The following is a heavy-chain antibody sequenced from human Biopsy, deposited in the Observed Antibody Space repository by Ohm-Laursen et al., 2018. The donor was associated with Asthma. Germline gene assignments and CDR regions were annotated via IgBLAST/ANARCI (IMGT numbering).Heavy chain of an antibody. J-gene: IGHJ3*02. V-gene: IGHV1-3*01. CDR1: GYTFINYA. CDR2: INAGIGTT. CDR3: ARTYYDFLTGQVNDAFAM. D-gene: IGHD3-9*01. Sequence: ASVKVSCKASGYTFINYAIHWVRQAPGQRLEWMGWINAGIGTTKYSQKFQGRVTISRDTSASTAYMDLSSLRSEDTAVYYCARTYYDFLTGQVNDAFAMWGQGTMVTVSS.